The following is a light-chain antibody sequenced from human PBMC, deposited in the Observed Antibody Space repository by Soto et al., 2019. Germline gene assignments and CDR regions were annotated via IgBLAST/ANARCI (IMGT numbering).Light chain of an antibody. J-gene: IGKJ2*01. CDR3: QQYYSYPPYT. CDR2: DAS. V-gene: IGKV3-11*01. CDR1: QSVSNQ. Sequence: EIVLTQSPVTLSLSPGERATLSCRASQSVSNQLAWYQQKPGQAPRLLIYDASRRVTGIPPRFSGSGSGTDFTLTISCLQSEDFATYYCQQYYSYPPYTFGQGTKVDIK.